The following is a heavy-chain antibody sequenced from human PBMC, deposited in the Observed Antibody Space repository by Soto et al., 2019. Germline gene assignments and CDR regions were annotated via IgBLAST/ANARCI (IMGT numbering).Heavy chain of an antibody. Sequence: GGSLRLSCAASGFTFSSYAMHWVRQAPGKGLEWVAVISYDGSNKYYADSVKGRFTISRDNSKNTLYLQMNSLRAEDTAVYYCARSPGRGYSYGGYFDYWGQGTLVTVS. CDR3: ARSPGRGYSYGGYFDY. V-gene: IGHV3-30-3*01. CDR2: ISYDGSNK. J-gene: IGHJ4*02. CDR1: GFTFSSYA. D-gene: IGHD5-18*01.